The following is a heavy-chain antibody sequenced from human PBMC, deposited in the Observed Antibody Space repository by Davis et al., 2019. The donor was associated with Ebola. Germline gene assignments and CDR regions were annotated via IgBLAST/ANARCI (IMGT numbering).Heavy chain of an antibody. Sequence: SETLSLTCTVSGGSVSSGSYYWSWIRQPPGKGLEWIGYIYYSGSTNYNPSLKSRVTISVDTSKNQFSLKLSSVTAADTAVYYCAREGYCSSTSCLIYYYYGMDVWGKGTTVTVSS. CDR1: GGSVSSGSYY. D-gene: IGHD2-2*01. CDR2: IYYSGST. CDR3: AREGYCSSTSCLIYYYYGMDV. J-gene: IGHJ6*04. V-gene: IGHV4-61*01.